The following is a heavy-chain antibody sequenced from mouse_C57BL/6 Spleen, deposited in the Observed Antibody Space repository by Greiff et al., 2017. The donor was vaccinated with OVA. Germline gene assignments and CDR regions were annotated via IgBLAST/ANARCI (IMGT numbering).Heavy chain of an antibody. CDR1: GFTFSDYG. CDR2: ISSGSSTI. Sequence: EVQVVESGGGLVKPGGSLKLSCAASGFTFSDYGMHWVRQAPEKGLEWVAYISSGSSTIYYADTVKGRFTISRDNTKNTLFLQMTSLRSEDTAMYYCAGGDSWYFDVWGTGTTVTVSS. CDR3: AGGDSWYFDV. J-gene: IGHJ1*03. V-gene: IGHV5-17*01.